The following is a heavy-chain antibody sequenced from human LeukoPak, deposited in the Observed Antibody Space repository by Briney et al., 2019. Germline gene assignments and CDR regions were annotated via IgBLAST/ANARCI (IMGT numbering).Heavy chain of an antibody. CDR3: ARRLAQYDCFDP. CDR1: GDSVSSNSVT. D-gene: IGHD3-9*01. J-gene: IGHJ5*02. V-gene: IGHV6-1*01. Sequence: SQTLSLTCAISGDSVSSNSVTWNWIRQSPSRGLEWLGRTYYRSTWYNDYAVSVRGRITDNPDTSKNQFSLHLNSVTPEDTAVYYCARRLAQYDCFDPWGQGILVTVSS. CDR2: TYYRSTWYN.